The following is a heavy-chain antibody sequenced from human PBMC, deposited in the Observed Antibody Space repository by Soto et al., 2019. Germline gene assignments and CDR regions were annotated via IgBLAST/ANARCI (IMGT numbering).Heavy chain of an antibody. CDR1: GFTFSSYA. V-gene: IGHV3-23*01. J-gene: IGHJ2*01. Sequence: EVQLLESGGGLVQPGGSLRLSCAASGFTFSSYAMSWVRQAPGKGLEWVSAISGSGGSTYYADSVKGRFTISRDNSKNTLSLQMNSLRAEDTAVYYCSKGLDYDFWSGYYRSSEKWYFDLWGRGTLVTVSS. D-gene: IGHD3-3*01. CDR3: SKGLDYDFWSGYYRSSEKWYFDL. CDR2: ISGSGGST.